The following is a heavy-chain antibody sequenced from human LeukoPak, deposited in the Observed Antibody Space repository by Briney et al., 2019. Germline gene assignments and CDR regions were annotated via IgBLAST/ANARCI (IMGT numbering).Heavy chain of an antibody. CDR1: GFTFSSYW. CDR2: IKQDGSEK. V-gene: IGHV3-7*01. D-gene: IGHD2-2*01. Sequence: GGSLRLSCAASGFTFSSYWMSWVRQAPGKGLEWVANIKQDGSEKYYVDSVKGRFTISRDNAKNSLYLQMNSLRAEDTAVYYCARDSEGIVVVPAAAGGYYYYMDVWGKGTTVTVSS. CDR3: ARDSEGIVVVPAAAGGYYYYMDV. J-gene: IGHJ6*03.